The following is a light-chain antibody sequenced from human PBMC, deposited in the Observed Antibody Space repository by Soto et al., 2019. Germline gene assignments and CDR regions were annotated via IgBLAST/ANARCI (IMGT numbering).Light chain of an antibody. Sequence: ELVMTQSPATLSVSPGERATLSCRASQSVGSSLAWYQQKPGQAPRLLIYGASTRATGFPARFSGSGSGTEFTLTISSLQSEDFAVYYCQQYNNWPPLFGQGTRLEIK. CDR3: QQYNNWPPL. J-gene: IGKJ5*01. V-gene: IGKV3-15*01. CDR2: GAS. CDR1: QSVGSS.